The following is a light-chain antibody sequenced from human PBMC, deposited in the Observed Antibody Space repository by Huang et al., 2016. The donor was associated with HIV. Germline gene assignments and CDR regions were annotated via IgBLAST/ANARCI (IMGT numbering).Light chain of an antibody. CDR1: QDIRNY. CDR2: DSS. CDR3: QHYDNLRT. Sequence: DIQMTQSPSYLSASVGDRVTITCQASQDIRNYLNWYQQKPGKAPKLLIYDSSNLETGVSSRFSGSGSGTDFTFTISSLQPEDIATYYCQHYDNLRTFGQGTKVEIK. V-gene: IGKV1-33*01. J-gene: IGKJ1*01.